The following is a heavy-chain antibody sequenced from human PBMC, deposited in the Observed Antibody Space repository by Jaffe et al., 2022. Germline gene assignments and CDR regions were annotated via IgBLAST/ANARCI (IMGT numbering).Heavy chain of an antibody. Sequence: QVQLQESGPGLVKPSQTLSLTCTVSGGSISSGSYYWSWIRQPAGKGLEWIGRIYTSGSTNYNPSLKSRVTISVDTSKNQFSLKLSSVTAADTAVYYCARDMEVRYFDWLGHPDAFDIWGQGTMVTVSS. CDR2: IYTSGST. D-gene: IGHD3-9*01. J-gene: IGHJ3*02. CDR1: GGSISSGSYY. V-gene: IGHV4-61*02. CDR3: ARDMEVRYFDWLGHPDAFDI.